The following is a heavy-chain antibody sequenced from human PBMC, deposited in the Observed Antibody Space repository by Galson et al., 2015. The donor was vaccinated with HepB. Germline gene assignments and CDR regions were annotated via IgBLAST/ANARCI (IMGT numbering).Heavy chain of an antibody. CDR2: INPNSGGT. Sequence: SVKVSCKASGYTFTGYYMHWVRQAPGQGLEWMGWINPNSGGTNYAQKFQGRVTMTRDTSISTAYMELSRLRSDDTAVYYCARVSLAVAGTFSFDYWGQGTLVTVSS. J-gene: IGHJ4*02. CDR3: ARVSLAVAGTFSFDY. CDR1: GYTFTGYY. D-gene: IGHD6-19*01. V-gene: IGHV1-2*02.